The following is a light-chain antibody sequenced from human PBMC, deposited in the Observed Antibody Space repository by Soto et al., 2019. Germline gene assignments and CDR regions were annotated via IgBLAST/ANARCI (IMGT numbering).Light chain of an antibody. V-gene: IGKV3-15*01. CDR2: GAS. Sequence: EIVMTQSPATLSVSPGERDTLSCRASQSVSSNLAWYQQKPGQAPRLLIYGASTRATGIPARFSGSGFGTEFTLTISSLQSEDFAVYYCQQYNNWVWTFGQGTKVDIK. CDR1: QSVSSN. J-gene: IGKJ1*01. CDR3: QQYNNWVWT.